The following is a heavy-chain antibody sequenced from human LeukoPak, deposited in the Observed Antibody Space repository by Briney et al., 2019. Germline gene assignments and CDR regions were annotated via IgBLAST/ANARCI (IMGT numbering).Heavy chain of an antibody. CDR3: ARGVLRYFDWLPPEYFQL. CDR1: GYTFTSYG. CDR2: ISAYNGNT. V-gene: IGHV1-18*01. D-gene: IGHD3-9*01. J-gene: IGHJ1*01. Sequence: ASVKVSCKAAGYTFTSYGNSWVRQAPGQGLEWMGWISAYNGNTNYAQKLQGRVTMTTDTSTSTAYMELRSLRSDDTAVYYCARGVLRYFDWLPPEYFQLWGQGTLVTVSS.